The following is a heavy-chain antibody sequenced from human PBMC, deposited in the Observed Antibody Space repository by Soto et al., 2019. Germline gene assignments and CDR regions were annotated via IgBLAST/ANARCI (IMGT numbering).Heavy chain of an antibody. V-gene: IGHV3-48*03. D-gene: IGHD3-10*01. CDR3: ARDSALLWFGELRSYGMDV. CDR1: GFTFSSYE. J-gene: IGHJ6*02. CDR2: ISSSGSTI. Sequence: HPGGSLKISSAASGFTFSSYEMNWVRQDPGKGLEWVSYISSSGSTIYYADSVKGRFTISRDNAKNSLYLQMNSLRAEDTAVYYCARDSALLWFGELRSYGMDVWGQGTTVTVSS.